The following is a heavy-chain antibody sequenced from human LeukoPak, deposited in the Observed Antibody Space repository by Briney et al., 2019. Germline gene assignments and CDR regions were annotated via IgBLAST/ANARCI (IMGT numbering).Heavy chain of an antibody. CDR1: GFTVSSNY. V-gene: IGHV3-66*01. D-gene: IGHD2-21*02. CDR2: IYSGGST. CDR3: ARYYCGGDCYWGGIEYYYYYMDV. Sequence: GGSLRLSCAASGFTVSSNYMSWVRQAPGKGLEWVSVIYSGGSTYYADSVKGRFNISRDNSKNTLYLQMNSLRAEDTAVYYCARYYCGGDCYWGGIEYYYYYMDVWGKGTTVTISS. J-gene: IGHJ6*03.